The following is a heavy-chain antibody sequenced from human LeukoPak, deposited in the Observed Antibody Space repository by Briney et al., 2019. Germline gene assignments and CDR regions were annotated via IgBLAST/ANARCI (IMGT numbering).Heavy chain of an antibody. D-gene: IGHD1-26*01. J-gene: IGHJ4*02. Sequence: PSETLSLTCAVYGGSFSGYYWSWVRQPPGKGLEWIGEINHSGSTNYNTSLKSRVTISVDTSKNQFSLKLSSVTAADTAVYYCARGESRGATGKPKYDYWGQGTLVTVSS. CDR3: ARGESRGATGKPKYDY. CDR1: GGSFSGYY. CDR2: INHSGST. V-gene: IGHV4-34*01.